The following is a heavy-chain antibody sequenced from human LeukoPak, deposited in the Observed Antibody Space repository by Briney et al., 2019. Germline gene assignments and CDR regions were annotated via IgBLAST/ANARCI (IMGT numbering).Heavy chain of an antibody. Sequence: PGGPLRPSCQAPGFTFISYWMSWVRKPPGKGLEWVANIKQDGSEKYYVDSVKGRFTISRDNAKNSLYLQMNSLRAEDTAAYYCARSPRVIGDSHFDYWGQGTLVTVPS. CDR3: ARSPRVIGDSHFDY. CDR1: GFTFISYW. D-gene: IGHD2-21*02. J-gene: IGHJ4*02. V-gene: IGHV3-7*01. CDR2: IKQDGSEK.